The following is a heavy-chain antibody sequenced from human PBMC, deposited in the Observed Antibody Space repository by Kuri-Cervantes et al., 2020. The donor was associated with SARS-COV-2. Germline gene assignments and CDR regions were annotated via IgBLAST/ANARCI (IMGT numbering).Heavy chain of an antibody. CDR3: AKDWEDIVVVPAAHSPDAFDI. CDR1: GYTFTSYD. D-gene: IGHD2-2*01. CDR2: MNPNSGNT. J-gene: IGHJ3*02. V-gene: IGHV1-8*03. Sequence: ASVKVSCKASGYTFTSYDINWVRQATGQGLEWMGWMNPNSGNTGYAQKFQGRVTITRNTSISTAYMELSSLRSEDTAVYYCAKDWEDIVVVPAAHSPDAFDIWGQGTMVTVSS.